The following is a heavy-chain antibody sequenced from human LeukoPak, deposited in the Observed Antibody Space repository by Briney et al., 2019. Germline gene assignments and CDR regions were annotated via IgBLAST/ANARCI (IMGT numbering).Heavy chain of an antibody. Sequence: ASETLSFTCTVSGGSISSYYWSWIRQPPGKGLEWIGYIYYSGSTNYNPSLKSRVTISVDTSKNQFSLKLSSVTAADTAVYYCAALVGKNWFDPWGQGILVTVSS. CDR3: AALVGKNWFDP. CDR2: IYYSGST. D-gene: IGHD6-6*01. J-gene: IGHJ5*02. CDR1: GGSISSYY. V-gene: IGHV4-59*08.